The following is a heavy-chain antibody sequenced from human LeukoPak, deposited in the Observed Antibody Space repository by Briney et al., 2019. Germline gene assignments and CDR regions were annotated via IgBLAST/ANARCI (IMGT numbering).Heavy chain of an antibody. J-gene: IGHJ4*02. CDR1: GGSISSYY. V-gene: IGHV4-59*01. CDR2: IYYSGST. D-gene: IGHD6-19*01. Sequence: SETLSLTCTVSGGSISSYYWSWIRQPPGKGLEWIGYIYYSGSTNYNPSLKSRVTISVDTSKNQFSLKLSSVTAADTAVYYCARLSSGVVVAGTGYFDYWGQGTLVTVSS. CDR3: ARLSSGVVVAGTGYFDY.